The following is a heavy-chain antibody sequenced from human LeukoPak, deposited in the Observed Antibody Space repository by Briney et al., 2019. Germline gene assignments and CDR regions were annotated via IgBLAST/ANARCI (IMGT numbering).Heavy chain of an antibody. J-gene: IGHJ3*02. Sequence: GGSLRLSCAASGFTFSNACMSWVRQAPGRGREWVVRIKSKTDGGTTDYAATVKGRFTISRDDSKNTLYLQMNSLKTEDTAVYYRTTTVVPAGPDAFDIWGQGTMVTVSS. D-gene: IGHD2-2*01. CDR2: IKSKTDGGTT. V-gene: IGHV3-15*01. CDR3: TTTVVPAGPDAFDI. CDR1: GFTFSNAC.